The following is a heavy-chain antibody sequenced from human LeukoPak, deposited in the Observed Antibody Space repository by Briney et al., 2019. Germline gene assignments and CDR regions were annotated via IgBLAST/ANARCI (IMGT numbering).Heavy chain of an antibody. CDR3: ARDCPSKQWLAPYYYDGMDV. D-gene: IGHD6-19*01. CDR1: GVTFSSDS. CDR2: ISSSSSYI. J-gene: IGHJ6*02. Sequence: GGSLRLSCAASGVTFSSDSMNWGREALGKGLEWVSSISSSSSYILYADSVKRRFPIPRDNAQNSLYLQMNSLRAEDTAVYYCARDCPSKQWLAPYYYDGMDVWGQGTTVTVSS. V-gene: IGHV3-21*01.